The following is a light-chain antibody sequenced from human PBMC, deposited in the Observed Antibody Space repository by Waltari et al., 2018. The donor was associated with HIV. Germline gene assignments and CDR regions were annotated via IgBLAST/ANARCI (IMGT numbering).Light chain of an antibody. CDR3: YSTDSSGNRRV. CDR1: ALPTKY. V-gene: IGLV3-10*01. CDR2: EDS. Sequence: SYELTQPPSVSVSPGQTARITCSGDALPTKYAYWYQQKSGQAPVLVIYEDSRRPSGIPERFSGSSSGTTATLTISGAQVEDEADYYCYSTDSSGNRRVFGGGTKLTVL. J-gene: IGLJ2*01.